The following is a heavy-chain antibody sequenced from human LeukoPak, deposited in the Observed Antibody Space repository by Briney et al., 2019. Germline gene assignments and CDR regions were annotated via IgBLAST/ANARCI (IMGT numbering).Heavy chain of an antibody. CDR1: GFTFSSYW. Sequence: GGSLRLSCAASGFTFSSYWMSWVRQAPGKGLEWVANIKQDGSEKYYVDSVKGRFTISRDNAKNSLYLQMNSLRAEDTAVYYCASGPRSITIFGVVPLWGQGTLVTVSS. CDR2: IKQDGSEK. V-gene: IGHV3-7*01. CDR3: ASGPRSITIFGVVPL. J-gene: IGHJ4*02. D-gene: IGHD3-3*01.